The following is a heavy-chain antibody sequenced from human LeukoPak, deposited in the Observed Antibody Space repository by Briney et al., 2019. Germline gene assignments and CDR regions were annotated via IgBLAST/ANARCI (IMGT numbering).Heavy chain of an antibody. CDR1: GFTFSSYG. J-gene: IGHJ5*02. V-gene: IGHV3-30*18. CDR2: ISYDGSNK. Sequence: GGSLRLSCAASGFTFSSYGMHWVRQAPGKGLEWVAVISYDGSNKYYADSVKGRFTISRDNSKNTLYLQMNSLRAEDTAVYYCAKGDGSGSYYRNWFDPLGPGNPGHRLL. CDR3: AKGDGSGSYYRNWFDP. D-gene: IGHD3-10*01.